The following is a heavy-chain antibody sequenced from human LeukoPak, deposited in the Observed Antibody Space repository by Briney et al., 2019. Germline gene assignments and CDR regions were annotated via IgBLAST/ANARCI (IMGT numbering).Heavy chain of an antibody. J-gene: IGHJ4*02. Sequence: GEALKISCKASGYSFTTYWIGWVRQMPGKGLEWMGIIYPRDSDTQYSPSFQGQVTISADKSISTAYLHWTSLKASDTAMYYCAKLRWPEGDRSSFDFWGQGTLVTVSS. CDR2: IYPRDSDT. CDR1: GYSFTTYW. V-gene: IGHV5-51*01. D-gene: IGHD4-23*01. CDR3: AKLRWPEGDRSSFDF.